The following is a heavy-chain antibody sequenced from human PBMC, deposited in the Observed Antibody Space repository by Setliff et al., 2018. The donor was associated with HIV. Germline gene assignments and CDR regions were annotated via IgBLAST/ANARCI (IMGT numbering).Heavy chain of an antibody. D-gene: IGHD1-26*01. V-gene: IGHV4-59*01. CDR1: GDSISSSY. CDR3: ARGLVGAATSYYYYYMDV. Sequence: SETLSLTCTVSGDSISSSYWSWIRQPPGKGLEWIGYIYHSVSTNYNPSLKSRVTISLDTSKNQFSLKLSSVTAADTAVYYCARGLVGAATSYYYYYMDVWGKGTTVTV. J-gene: IGHJ6*03. CDR2: IYHSVST.